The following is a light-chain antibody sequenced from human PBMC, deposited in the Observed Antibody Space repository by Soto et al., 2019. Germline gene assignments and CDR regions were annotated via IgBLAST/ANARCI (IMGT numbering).Light chain of an antibody. V-gene: IGLV1-40*01. Sequence: QSVLTQPPSVSGAPGQRVTISCTGSSSNIGAGYDVHWYQQLPGTAPKLLIYGNSIRPSGVPDRFSGSKSGTSASLAITGLRAEDEADYYCQSYDSSLSGSEVFGGGTQLTVL. CDR2: GNS. CDR1: SSNIGAGYD. CDR3: QSYDSSLSGSEV. J-gene: IGLJ2*01.